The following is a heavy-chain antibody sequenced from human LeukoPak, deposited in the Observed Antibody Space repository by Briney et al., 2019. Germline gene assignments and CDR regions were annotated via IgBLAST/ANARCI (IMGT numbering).Heavy chain of an antibody. J-gene: IGHJ4*02. D-gene: IGHD6-13*01. CDR1: GFTFSSYA. V-gene: IGHV3-30*02. CDR2: IRYDGSNK. Sequence: PGGPLRLSCAASGFTFSSYAMHWVRQAPGKGLEWVAFIRYDGSNKYYADSVKGRFTISRDNSKNTLYLQMNSLRAEDTAVYYCAKVGQHRARIDYWGQGTLVTVSS. CDR3: AKVGQHRARIDY.